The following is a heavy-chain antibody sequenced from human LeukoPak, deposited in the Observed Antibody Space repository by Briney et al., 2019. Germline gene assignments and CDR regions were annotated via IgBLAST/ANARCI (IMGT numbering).Heavy chain of an antibody. Sequence: SETLSLTCAVYGGSFSGYYWSWIRQPPGKGLEWIGEINHSGSTNYNPSPKSRVTISVDTSKNQFSLKLSSVTAADPAVYYCARLDYYGSGSRRKLDYWGQGTLVTVSS. CDR1: GGSFSGYY. CDR2: INHSGST. V-gene: IGHV4-34*01. J-gene: IGHJ4*02. CDR3: ARLDYYGSGSRRKLDY. D-gene: IGHD3-10*01.